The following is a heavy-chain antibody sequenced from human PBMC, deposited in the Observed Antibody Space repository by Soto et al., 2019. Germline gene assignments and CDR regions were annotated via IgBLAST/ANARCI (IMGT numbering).Heavy chain of an antibody. CDR1: GGSISSYY. J-gene: IGHJ3*02. D-gene: IGHD3-10*01. Sequence: QVQLQESGPGLVKPSETLSLTCTVSGGSISSYYWSWIRQPPGKGLEWIGYIYYSGSTNYNPSLKSRVTISVDTYKKQFSLKMSSVTAADTAVYYCARVIKSGFGDLFHPSFHIWGQGTMVTVSS. CDR3: ARVIKSGFGDLFHPSFHI. CDR2: IYYSGST. V-gene: IGHV4-59*01.